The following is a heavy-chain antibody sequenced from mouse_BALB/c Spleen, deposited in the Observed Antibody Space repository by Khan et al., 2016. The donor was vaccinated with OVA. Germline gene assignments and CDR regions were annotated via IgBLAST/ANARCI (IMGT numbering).Heavy chain of an antibody. CDR3: TRHGYVACFSY. D-gene: IGHD2-2*01. J-gene: IGHJ3*01. CDR2: IDPFSGGT. Sequence: VQLQQSGPELMKPGASVKISCKASGYSFTSYYIHWVMQSHGTSLEWIGYIDPFSGGTTYNQKFKGKATLTVDKSSSTAYTHLTNLTSEDSAVYYCTRHGYVACFSYWGQGTLVTVSA. V-gene: IGHV1S135*01. CDR1: GYSFTSYY.